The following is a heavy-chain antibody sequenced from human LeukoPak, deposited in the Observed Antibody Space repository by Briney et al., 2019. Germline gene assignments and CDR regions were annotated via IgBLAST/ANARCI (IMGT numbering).Heavy chain of an antibody. J-gene: IGHJ6*02. Sequence: SETLSLTCSVFGDSISSSSYYWGWIRQPPGEGLQWIGAIYYRGSTYYNPSLKSRVTISIDTSKNQFSLKLTSVTAADTAVYYCVRDSGDLDDIVVVPAAMNYYHGMDVWGQGTTVTVSS. CDR1: GDSISSSSYY. CDR3: VRDSGDLDDIVVVPAAMNYYHGMDV. V-gene: IGHV4-39*07. D-gene: IGHD2-2*01. CDR2: IYYRGST.